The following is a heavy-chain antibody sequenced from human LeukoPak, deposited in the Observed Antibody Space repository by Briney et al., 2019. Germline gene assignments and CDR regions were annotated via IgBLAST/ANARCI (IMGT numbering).Heavy chain of an antibody. J-gene: IGHJ4*02. Sequence: ASVKVSCKASGYTFTSYGISWVRQAPGQGLEWMGWISAYNGNTNHAQKLQGRVTMTTDTSTSTAYMELRSLRSDDTAVYYCARITRDFGVVIIGDNWGQGTLVTVSS. CDR1: GYTFTSYG. V-gene: IGHV1-18*01. D-gene: IGHD3-3*01. CDR3: ARITRDFGVVIIGDN. CDR2: ISAYNGNT.